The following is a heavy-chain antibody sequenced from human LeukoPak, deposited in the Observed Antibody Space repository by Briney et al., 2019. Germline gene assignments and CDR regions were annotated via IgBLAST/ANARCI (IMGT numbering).Heavy chain of an antibody. CDR1: GYTFTSYD. CDR3: ATYPYGDYSFDY. Sequence: GASVEVSCKASGYTFTSYDINWVRQATGQGLEWMGWMNPNSGNTGYAQKFQGRVTMTRNTSISTAYMELSSLRSEDTAVYYCATYPYGDYSFDYWGQGTLVTVSS. D-gene: IGHD4-17*01. CDR2: MNPNSGNT. J-gene: IGHJ4*02. V-gene: IGHV1-8*01.